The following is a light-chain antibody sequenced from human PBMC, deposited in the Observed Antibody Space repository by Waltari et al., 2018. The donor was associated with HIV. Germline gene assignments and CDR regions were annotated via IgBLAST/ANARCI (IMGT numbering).Light chain of an antibody. V-gene: IGLV1-47*01. CDR2: KNN. CDR1: RSHRGSHL. Sequence: SVLTQPPSASATPGQGVTISCSGTRSHRGSHLVFLYQQFPGTAPKRLMYKNNKRLSGVPDRFSGSKSGTSASLAISGLRSEDEAVYYCAAWDDSLRGHVVFGGGTNLTV. CDR3: AAWDDSLRGHVV. J-gene: IGLJ2*01.